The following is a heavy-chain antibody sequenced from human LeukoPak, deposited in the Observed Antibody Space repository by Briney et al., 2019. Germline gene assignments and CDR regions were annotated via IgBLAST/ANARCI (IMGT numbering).Heavy chain of an antibody. CDR2: IWYDGSNK. J-gene: IGHJ4*02. D-gene: IGHD1-26*01. CDR1: GFTVSSNY. V-gene: IGHV3-33*08. CDR3: ARDSEGDFDY. Sequence: PGGSLRLSCAASGFTVSSNYMSWVRQAPGKGLEWVAVIWYDGSNKYYVDSVKGRFTISRDNSKNTLYLQMNSLRAEDTAIYYCARDSEGDFDYWGQGTLVTVSS.